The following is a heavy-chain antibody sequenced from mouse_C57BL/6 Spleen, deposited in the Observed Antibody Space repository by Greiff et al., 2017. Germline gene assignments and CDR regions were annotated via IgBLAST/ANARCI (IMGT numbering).Heavy chain of an antibody. CDR1: GYTFTNYW. CDR2: IYPGGGYT. Sequence: QVQLQQSGAELVRPGTSVKMSCKASGYTFTNYWIGWAKQRPGHGLEWIGDIYPGGGYTNYNEKFKGKATLTADKSSSTAYMQFSSLTSEDSAIYYCARYITTVVATRDWYFDVWGTGTTVTVSS. CDR3: ARYITTVVATRDWYFDV. V-gene: IGHV1-63*01. J-gene: IGHJ1*03. D-gene: IGHD1-1*01.